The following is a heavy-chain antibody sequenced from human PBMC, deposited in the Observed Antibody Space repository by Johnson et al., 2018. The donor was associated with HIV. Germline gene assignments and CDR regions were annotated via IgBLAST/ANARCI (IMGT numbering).Heavy chain of an antibody. V-gene: IGHV3-74*01. Sequence: VQLVESGGALVKPGGSLRLSCAASGFTFSSYWMHWVRQAPGKGLVWVSRINSDGSSTSYADSVKGRFTISSDNAKNTRYLQMNSLRAEDTAVYYCARERGEGGSYYSFRRDAFDIWGQGTMVTVSS. CDR3: ARERGEGGSYYSFRRDAFDI. CDR2: INSDGSST. CDR1: GFTFSSYW. D-gene: IGHD1-26*01. J-gene: IGHJ3*02.